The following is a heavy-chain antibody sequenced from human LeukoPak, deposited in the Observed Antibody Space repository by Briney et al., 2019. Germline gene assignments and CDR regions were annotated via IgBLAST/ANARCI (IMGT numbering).Heavy chain of an antibody. Sequence: GGSLRLFCAASGFTFSSFAMNWVRQAPGKGLEWVSYISSSGSTIYYADFVKGRFTISRDNAKNSLFLQMNSLRAEDTAIYYCARDRSGWYYFDYWGQGSLVTVSS. J-gene: IGHJ4*02. V-gene: IGHV3-48*03. D-gene: IGHD6-19*01. CDR1: GFTFSSFA. CDR3: ARDRSGWYYFDY. CDR2: ISSSGSTI.